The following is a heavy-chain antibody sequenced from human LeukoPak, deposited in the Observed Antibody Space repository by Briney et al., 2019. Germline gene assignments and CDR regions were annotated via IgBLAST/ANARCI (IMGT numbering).Heavy chain of an antibody. V-gene: IGHV4-59*01. CDR1: GGSISSYH. D-gene: IGHD3-22*01. Sequence: SETLSLTCTVSGGSISSYHWSWIRQPPGKGLEWIGYIYYSGSTNYNPSLKSRVTISVDTSKNQFSLKLSSVTAADTAVYCCARVTYYYDSSGYYYFDYWGQGTLVTVSS. J-gene: IGHJ4*02. CDR3: ARVTYYYDSSGYYYFDY. CDR2: IYYSGST.